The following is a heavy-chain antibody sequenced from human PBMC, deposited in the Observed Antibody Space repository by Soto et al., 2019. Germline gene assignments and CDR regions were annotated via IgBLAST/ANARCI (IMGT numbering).Heavy chain of an antibody. CDR3: AKDMIRYSSSFDY. V-gene: IGHV3-30*18. J-gene: IGHJ4*02. Sequence: GGSPRLSCAASGFTFSSYGMHWVRQAPGKGLEWVAVISYDGSNKYYADSVKGRFTISRDNSKNTLYLQMNSLRAEDTAVYYCAKDMIRYSSSFDYWGQGTLVTVSS. D-gene: IGHD6-6*01. CDR2: ISYDGSNK. CDR1: GFTFSSYG.